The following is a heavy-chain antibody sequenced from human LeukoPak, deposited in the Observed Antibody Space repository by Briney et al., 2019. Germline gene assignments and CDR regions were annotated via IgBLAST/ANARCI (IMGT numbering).Heavy chain of an antibody. CDR2: INPNSGGT. CDR3: AREVSSGRSEYYYYYYGMDV. Sequence: ASVKVSCKASGYTFTGYYMLWVRQAPGQGLEWMGWINPNSGGTNYAQKFQGRVTMTRDTSISTAYMELSRLRSDDTAVYYCAREVSSGRSEYYYYYYGMDVWGQGTTVTVSS. J-gene: IGHJ6*02. V-gene: IGHV1-2*02. D-gene: IGHD6-19*01. CDR1: GYTFTGYY.